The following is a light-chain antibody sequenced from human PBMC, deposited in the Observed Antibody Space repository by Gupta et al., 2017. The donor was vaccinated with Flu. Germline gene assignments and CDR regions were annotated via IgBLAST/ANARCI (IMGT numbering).Light chain of an antibody. CDR1: AEKKKY. V-gene: IGLV3-10*01. CDR3: YSKDSSGNNRV. J-gene: IGLJ2*01. Sequence: AEKKKYEYCYRQQPGPAPVLVIYRDRQRPSGIPDRFSGSSSGTMATLTLSGGQTEAEAEYYCYSKDSSGNNRVFGGGTKLTVL. CDR2: RDR.